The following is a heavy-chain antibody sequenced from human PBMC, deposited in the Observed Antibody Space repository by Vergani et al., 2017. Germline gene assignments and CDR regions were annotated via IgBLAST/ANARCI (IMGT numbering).Heavy chain of an antibody. CDR2: ISSTSSTI. J-gene: IGHJ4*02. D-gene: IGHD6-13*01. Sequence: VQLVESGGGVVQPGRSLRLSCAASGFTFSSYGMHWVRQAPGKGLEWIAYISSTSSTIYNADSVKGRFTISRDNAKNSLYLQMNSLRAEDTAVYYCETVLYSSSWNYWGQGTLVTVSS. CDR1: GFTFSSYG. CDR3: ETVLYSSSWNY. V-gene: IGHV3-48*01.